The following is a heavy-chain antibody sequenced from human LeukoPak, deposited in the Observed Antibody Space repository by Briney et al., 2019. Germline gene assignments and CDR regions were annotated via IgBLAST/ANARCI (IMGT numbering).Heavy chain of an antibody. CDR2: ISSFSGTT. CDR3: ARVVAAADYFYYYYMDV. V-gene: IGHV3-48*04. J-gene: IGHJ6*03. D-gene: IGHD6-13*01. Sequence: GGSLRLSCVASGITFSSYSMNWVRQAPGKGLEWVSYISSFSGTTNYADSVKGRFTISRDNAKNTLYLQMNSLRAEDTAVYYCARVVAAADYFYYYYMDVWGKGTTVTVSS. CDR1: GITFSSYS.